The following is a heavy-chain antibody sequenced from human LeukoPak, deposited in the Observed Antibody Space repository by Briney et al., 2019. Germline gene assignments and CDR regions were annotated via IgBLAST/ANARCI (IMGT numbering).Heavy chain of an antibody. V-gene: IGHV4-59*01. CDR1: GGSISSYY. CDR3: ARYSSGWYAYYFDY. Sequence: PSGTLSLTCTVSGGSISSYYWSWIRQPPGKGLEWIGYTYYSGSTNYSPSLKSRVTISVDTSKNQFSLKLSSVTAADTAVYYCARYSSGWYAYYFDYWGQGTLVTVSS. CDR2: TYYSGST. J-gene: IGHJ4*02. D-gene: IGHD6-19*01.